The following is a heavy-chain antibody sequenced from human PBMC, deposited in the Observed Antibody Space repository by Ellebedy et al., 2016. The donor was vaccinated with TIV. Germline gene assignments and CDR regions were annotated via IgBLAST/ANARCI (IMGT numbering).Heavy chain of an antibody. Sequence: SETLSLXXTVSGGSISSSSYYWGWIRQPPGKGLEWIGSIYYSGSTYYNPSLKSRVTISVDTSKNQFSLKLSSVTAADTAVYYCARASSWYVSYFDYWGQGTLVTVSS. CDR3: ARASSWYVSYFDY. J-gene: IGHJ4*02. CDR1: GGSISSSSYY. V-gene: IGHV4-39*01. D-gene: IGHD6-13*01. CDR2: IYYSGST.